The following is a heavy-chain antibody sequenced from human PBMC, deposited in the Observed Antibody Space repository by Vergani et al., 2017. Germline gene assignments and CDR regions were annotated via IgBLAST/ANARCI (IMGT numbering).Heavy chain of an antibody. CDR2: IGTAGDT. D-gene: IGHD5-18*01. Sequence: EVQLVESGGGLVQPGGSLRLSCAASGFTFSSYDMHWVRQATGKGLEWVSAIGTAGDTYYPGSVKGRFTIFRENAKNSLYLQMNSLRAWDTAVYYCARAPRYSYGFDAFDIWGQGTMVTVSS. V-gene: IGHV3-13*01. J-gene: IGHJ3*02. CDR3: ARAPRYSYGFDAFDI. CDR1: GFTFSSYD.